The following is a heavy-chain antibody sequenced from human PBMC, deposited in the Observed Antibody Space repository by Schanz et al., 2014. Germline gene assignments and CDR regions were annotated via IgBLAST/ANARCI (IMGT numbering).Heavy chain of an antibody. CDR3: ARSPGNCPGWFDS. D-gene: IGHD2-21*02. CDR2: INHSGST. CDR1: GVSFSDYY. Sequence: QVQLQQWGAGLLKPSATLSLTCAVYGVSFSDYYWSWIRQPRGKGLEWIGEINHSGSTDYNPSLKSRVTISVDGSKNQFSRIVNSVTGADTAVYYCARSPGNCPGWFDSWGQGTLVTVSS. V-gene: IGHV4-34*01. J-gene: IGHJ5*01.